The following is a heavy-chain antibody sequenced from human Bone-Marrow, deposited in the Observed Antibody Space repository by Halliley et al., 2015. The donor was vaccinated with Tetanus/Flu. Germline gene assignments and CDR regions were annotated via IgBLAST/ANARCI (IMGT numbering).Heavy chain of an antibody. CDR2: FLYSGTP. J-gene: IGHJ3*02. V-gene: IGHV4-39*02. D-gene: IGHD6-13*01. Sequence: IGRFLYSGTPPYNPPLKSRVTIPVDPSRNPFSLRLSPVAATDTAVYYCAREQQLVASYAFDMWGQGTMVTVSP. CDR3: AREQQLVASYAFDM.